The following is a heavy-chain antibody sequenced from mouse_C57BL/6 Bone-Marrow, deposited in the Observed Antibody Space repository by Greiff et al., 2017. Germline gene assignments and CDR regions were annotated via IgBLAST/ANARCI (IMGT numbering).Heavy chain of an antibody. CDR2: INPNNGGT. CDR1: GYTFTDYN. Sequence: VQLKESGPELVKPGASVKMSCKASGYTFTDYNMHWVKQSHGKSLEWIGYINPNNGGTSYNQKFKGKATLTVNKSSSTAYMELRSLTSEDSAVYYCARVGFPEDYWGQGTSVTVSS. CDR3: ARVGFPEDY. D-gene: IGHD1-1*01. J-gene: IGHJ4*01. V-gene: IGHV1-22*01.